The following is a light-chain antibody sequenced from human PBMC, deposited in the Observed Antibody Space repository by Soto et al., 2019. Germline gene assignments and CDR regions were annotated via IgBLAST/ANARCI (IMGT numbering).Light chain of an antibody. CDR1: RSVSSS. Sequence: IVMTPSPATLSVSPGESAPLSCRASRSVSSSLAWYQQKPGQAPRLLIYDASNRATGIPARFIGSGSGTDFTLTINSLEPEDVAVYYCQQRNVWPPITFGQGTRLEIK. V-gene: IGKV3-11*01. CDR3: QQRNVWPPIT. J-gene: IGKJ5*01. CDR2: DAS.